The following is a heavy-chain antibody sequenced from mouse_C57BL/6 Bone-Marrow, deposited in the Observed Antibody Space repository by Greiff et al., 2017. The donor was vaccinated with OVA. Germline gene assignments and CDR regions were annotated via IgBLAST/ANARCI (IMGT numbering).Heavy chain of an antibody. CDR2: ISDGGSYT. V-gene: IGHV5-4*01. D-gene: IGHD1-1*01. J-gene: IGHJ4*01. CDR1: GFTFSSYA. Sequence: EVQVVESGGGLVKPGGSLKLSCAASGFTFSSYAMSWVRQTPEKRLEWVATISDGGSYTYYPDNVKGRFTISRDNAKNNLYLQMSHLKSEDTAMYYCARGDYYGSSYLYAMDYWGQGTSVTVSS. CDR3: ARGDYYGSSYLYAMDY.